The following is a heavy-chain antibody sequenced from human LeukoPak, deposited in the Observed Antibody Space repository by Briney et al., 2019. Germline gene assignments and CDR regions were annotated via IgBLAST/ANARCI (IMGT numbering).Heavy chain of an antibody. Sequence: SETLSLTCTVSGGSISSGSYYWSWIRQPAGKGLEWIGRIYTSGSTNYNPSLKSRVTISVDTSKNQFSLKLSSVTAADTAVYYCACQWLVDAFDIWGQGTMVTVSS. CDR3: ACQWLVDAFDI. D-gene: IGHD3-22*01. CDR2: IYTSGST. CDR1: GGSISSGSYY. J-gene: IGHJ3*02. V-gene: IGHV4-61*02.